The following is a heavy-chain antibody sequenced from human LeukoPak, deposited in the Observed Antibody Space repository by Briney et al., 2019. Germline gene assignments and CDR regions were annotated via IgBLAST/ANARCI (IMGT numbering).Heavy chain of an antibody. Sequence: PSETLSLNCDVSGGSINNGDNYWGWIRQPPGKGLEWIANIYYSGSSFYNPSLKSRVSISQDTSTNQFSLTLNSVTATDTALYYCVKVGFSCGTVSWGQGALVTVSS. CDR1: GGSINNGDNY. V-gene: IGHV4-39*01. D-gene: IGHD1-7*01. J-gene: IGHJ5*02. CDR3: VKVGFSCGTVS. CDR2: IYYSGSS.